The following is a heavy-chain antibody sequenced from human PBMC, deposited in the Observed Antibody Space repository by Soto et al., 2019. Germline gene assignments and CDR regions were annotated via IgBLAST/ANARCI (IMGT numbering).Heavy chain of an antibody. CDR2: IYPGDSDT. J-gene: IGHJ4*02. D-gene: IGHD6-19*01. Sequence: GESLKISCKGSGYSFTSYWIGWVRQVPGKGLGRMGIIYPGDSDTRYSPSFQGQVTISADKSITTTYLQWSSLKASDTAIYYCARLFDTSGWYDYWGQGTLVTVSS. V-gene: IGHV5-51*01. CDR3: ARLFDTSGWYDY. CDR1: GYSFTSYW.